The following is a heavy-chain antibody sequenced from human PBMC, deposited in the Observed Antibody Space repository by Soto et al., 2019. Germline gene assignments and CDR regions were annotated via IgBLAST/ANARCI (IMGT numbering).Heavy chain of an antibody. CDR1: GFSLSTSGVG. CDR2: IYWDDDK. V-gene: IGHV2-5*02. Sequence: SGPNAGEPTQTLTLTCTFSGFSLSTSGVGVGWIRQPPGKALEWLALIYWDDDKRYSPSLNSRLTITKDTSKNQVVLTMTNMDPVDTATYYCAHSRPPRLLDHWGQGTLVTVSS. CDR3: AHSRPPRLLDH. J-gene: IGHJ4*02. D-gene: IGHD6-6*01.